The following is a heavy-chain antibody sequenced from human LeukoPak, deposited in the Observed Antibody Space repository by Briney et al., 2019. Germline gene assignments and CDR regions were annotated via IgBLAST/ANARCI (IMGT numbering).Heavy chain of an antibody. CDR3: AINAAALDS. CDR1: GFTFSRYG. Sequence: GGSLRLSCAASGFTFSRYGMHWVRQAPGKGLEWVAVIWYDGSNKYYADSVKGRFTISRGNSKNTLYLQMNSLRAEDTAVYYCAINAAALDSWGQGTLVIVSS. V-gene: IGHV3-33*01. D-gene: IGHD6-25*01. J-gene: IGHJ4*02. CDR2: IWYDGSNK.